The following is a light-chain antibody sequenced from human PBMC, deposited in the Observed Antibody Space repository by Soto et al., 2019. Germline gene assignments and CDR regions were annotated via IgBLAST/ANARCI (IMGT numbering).Light chain of an antibody. J-gene: IGKJ1*01. Sequence: DIQMTQSPSTLSASVGDRVTITCRASQSISGSLACSQQKPGKAPKLLIYEATNLKSGVPSRFSGSGYGTEYTLTISGLQSYASASNYCQQYNGYWTCGQGTRVDIK. CDR1: QSISGS. CDR2: EAT. CDR3: QQYNGYWT. V-gene: IGKV1-5*03.